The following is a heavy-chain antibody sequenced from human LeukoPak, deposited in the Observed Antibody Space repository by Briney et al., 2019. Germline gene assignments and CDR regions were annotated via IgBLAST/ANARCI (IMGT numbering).Heavy chain of an antibody. CDR3: ATDEVVVAANDAAFDI. V-gene: IGHV1-24*01. CDR2: FDPEDGET. J-gene: IGHJ3*02. CDR1: GYTLTELS. Sequence: ASVKVSCKVSGYTLTELSMHWVRHAPGKGLEWMGGFDPEDGETIYAQKFQGRVTMTEDTSTDTAYMELSSLRSEDTAVYYCATDEVVVAANDAAFDIWGQGTTVTVSS. D-gene: IGHD2-15*01.